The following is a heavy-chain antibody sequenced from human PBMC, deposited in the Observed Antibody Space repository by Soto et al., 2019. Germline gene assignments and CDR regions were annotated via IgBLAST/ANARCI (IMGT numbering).Heavy chain of an antibody. CDR1: GFTFSSYG. CDR3: ARDRLSADYDSSGYIDY. Sequence: GGSLRLSCAASGFTFSSYGMHWVRQAPGKGLEWVAVIWYDGSNKYYADSVKGRFTISRDNSKNTLYLQMNSLRAEDTAVYYCARDRLSADYDSSGYIDYWGQGTLVTVSS. V-gene: IGHV3-33*01. J-gene: IGHJ4*02. D-gene: IGHD3-22*01. CDR2: IWYDGSNK.